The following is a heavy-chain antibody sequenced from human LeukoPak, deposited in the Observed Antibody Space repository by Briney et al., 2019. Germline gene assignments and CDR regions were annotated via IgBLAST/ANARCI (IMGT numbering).Heavy chain of an antibody. D-gene: IGHD3-10*01. J-gene: IGHJ4*02. CDR2: IRSTANGYAT. Sequence: PGGSLTLSCAASGFTFSESALHWVRQAAGKGLEWVGRIRSTANGYATAYAASVKGRFTISRDDSKNTAYLQMDSLKTEDTAVYYCTGNYYGAGSYADFDYWGQGTLVTVAS. CDR1: GFTFSESA. V-gene: IGHV3-73*01. CDR3: TGNYYGAGSYADFDY.